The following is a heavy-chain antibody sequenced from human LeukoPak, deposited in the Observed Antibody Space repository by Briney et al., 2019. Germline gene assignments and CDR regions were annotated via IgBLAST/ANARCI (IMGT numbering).Heavy chain of an antibody. CDR3: ARRGTYYDILTGYYKGVFDY. V-gene: IGHV4-31*03. CDR2: IYYSGST. CDR1: GGSISSGGYY. J-gene: IGHJ4*02. D-gene: IGHD3-9*01. Sequence: PSQTLSLTCTVSGGSISSGGYYWSWIRQHPGKGLEWIGYIYYSGSTYYNPSLKSRVTISVDTSKNQFSLKLSSVTAADTAVYYCARRGTYYDILTGYYKGVFDYWGQGTLVTVSS.